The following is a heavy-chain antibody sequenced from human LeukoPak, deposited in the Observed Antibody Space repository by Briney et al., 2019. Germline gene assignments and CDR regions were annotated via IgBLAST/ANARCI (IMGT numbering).Heavy chain of an antibody. CDR3: ARDRVVAPGYYYYYYMDV. Sequence: SETLSLTCTVSGYSISSGYYWGWIRQPPGKGLEWIGSIYHSGSTYYNPSLKSRVTISVDTSKNQFSLKLSSVTAADTAVYYCARDRVVAPGYYYYYYMDVWGKGTTVTISS. J-gene: IGHJ6*03. CDR1: GYSISSGYY. CDR2: IYHSGST. D-gene: IGHD3-22*01. V-gene: IGHV4-38-2*02.